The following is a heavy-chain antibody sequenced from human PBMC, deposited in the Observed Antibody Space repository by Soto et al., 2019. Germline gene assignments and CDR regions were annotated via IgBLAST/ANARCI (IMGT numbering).Heavy chain of an antibody. Sequence: PGGSLRLSCVASGFTFSSYGMHWVRQAPGKGLEWVAVISYDGSNKYYADSVKGRFTISRDNSKNTLYLQMNSLRAEDTAVYYCPKVTAEARQRYYYSGMDVWGQGTTVTV. CDR1: GFTFSSYG. V-gene: IGHV3-30*18. CDR2: ISYDGSNK. J-gene: IGHJ6*02. CDR3: PKVTAEARQRYYYSGMDV.